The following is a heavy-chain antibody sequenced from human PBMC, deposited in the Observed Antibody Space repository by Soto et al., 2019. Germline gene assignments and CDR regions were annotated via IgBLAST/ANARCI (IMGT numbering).Heavy chain of an antibody. CDR3: ARRGMSKIGFVT. V-gene: IGHV1-46*01. J-gene: IGHJ3*02. D-gene: IGHD3-10*01. CDR1: GYIFSNYY. Sequence: QVQLVQSGAEVKKPGTSVKVSCKASGYIFSNYYMHWVRQAPGQGLEWMGVFNPSGDATHYAQSFQGRVSVTRDTSTSTVYMELSTLTSEDTAVYYCARRGMSKIGFVTWGQGTMVTVPS. CDR2: FNPSGDAT.